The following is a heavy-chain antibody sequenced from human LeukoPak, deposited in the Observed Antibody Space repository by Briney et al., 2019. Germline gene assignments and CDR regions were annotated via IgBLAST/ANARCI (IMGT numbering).Heavy chain of an antibody. V-gene: IGHV3-21*01. J-gene: IGHJ6*03. D-gene: IGHD6-19*01. Sequence: GSLRLSCAASGFTFSAYNMNWVRRTPGKGLEWVSSITTSSSYMFYADSVRGRFTISRDNAENSLYLQMNSPRDEDTAVYYCARDPYSGGYGAYYYYYMDVWGKGTTVTVSS. CDR3: ARDPYSGGYGAYYYYYMDV. CDR2: ITTSSSYM. CDR1: GFTFSAYN.